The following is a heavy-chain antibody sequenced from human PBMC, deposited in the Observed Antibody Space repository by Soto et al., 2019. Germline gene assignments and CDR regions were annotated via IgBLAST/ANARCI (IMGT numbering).Heavy chain of an antibody. CDR1: GGTFSSYA. J-gene: IGHJ5*02. Sequence: SVKVSCKASGGTFSSYAISWVRQAPGQGLEWMGGIIPIFGTANYAQKFQGRVTITADESTSTAYMELSSLRSEDTAVYYCARVYYDSSGYYQYNWFDPWGQGTLVTVSS. CDR3: ARVYYDSSGYYQYNWFDP. D-gene: IGHD3-22*01. CDR2: IIPIFGTA. V-gene: IGHV1-69*13.